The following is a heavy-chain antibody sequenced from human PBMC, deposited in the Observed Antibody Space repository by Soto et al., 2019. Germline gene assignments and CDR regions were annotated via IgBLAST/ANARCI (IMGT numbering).Heavy chain of an antibody. V-gene: IGHV4-30-4*01. CDR2: IYYSGST. CDR3: ARGYDSSGYYFGSSAFDI. D-gene: IGHD3-22*01. J-gene: IGHJ3*02. CDR1: GGSISSGDYY. Sequence: SETLSLTCTVSGGSISSGDYYWSWIRQPPGKGLEWIGYIYYSGSTYYNPSLKSRVTISVDTSKNQFSLKLSSVTAADTAVYYCARGYDSSGYYFGSSAFDIWGQGTMVTVSS.